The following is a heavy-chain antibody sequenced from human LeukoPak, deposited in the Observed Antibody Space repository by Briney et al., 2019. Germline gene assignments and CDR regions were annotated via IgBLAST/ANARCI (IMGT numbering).Heavy chain of an antibody. CDR3: ARDRGRTFDY. D-gene: IGHD3-10*01. CDR1: GFTFSSYA. CDR2: ISYDGSNK. J-gene: IGHJ4*02. V-gene: IGHV3-30*09. Sequence: GGPLRLSCAASGFTFSSYAMHWVRQAPGKGLEWVAVISYDGSNKYYADSVKGRFAISRDNSKNTLYLQMNSLRAEDTAVYYCARDRGRTFDYWGQGTLVTVSS.